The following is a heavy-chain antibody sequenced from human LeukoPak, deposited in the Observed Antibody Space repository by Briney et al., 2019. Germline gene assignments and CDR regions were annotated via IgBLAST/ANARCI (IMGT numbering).Heavy chain of an antibody. CDR1: GFTFDDYA. CDR3: AKDIIRVRGVIN. D-gene: IGHD3-10*01. CDR2: ISGDGGST. Sequence: GGSLRLSCAASGFTFDDYAMHWVRQAPGKGLEWVSLISGDGGSTYYADSVKGRFTISRDNSKNSLYLQMNSLRTEDTALYYYAKDIIRVRGVINWGQGTLVTVSS. J-gene: IGHJ4*02. V-gene: IGHV3-43*02.